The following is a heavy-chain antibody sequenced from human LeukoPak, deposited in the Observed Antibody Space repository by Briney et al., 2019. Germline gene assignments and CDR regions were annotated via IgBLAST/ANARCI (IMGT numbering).Heavy chain of an antibody. J-gene: IGHJ6*02. CDR3: ARDYGRSRDYGMDV. D-gene: IGHD3-10*01. V-gene: IGHV3-74*01. Sequence: PGGSLRLSCAASGFTFSNYWMHWVRQAPGKGLVWVSRINSGGSSRSYADSVKGRFTISRDNAKNTLYLQMNSLRVEDTAVYYCARDYGRSRDYGMDVWGPGTTVTVSS. CDR2: INSGGSSR. CDR1: GFTFSNYW.